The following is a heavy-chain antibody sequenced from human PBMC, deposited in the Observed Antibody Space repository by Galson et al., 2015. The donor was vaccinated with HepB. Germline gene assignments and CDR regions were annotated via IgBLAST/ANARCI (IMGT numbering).Heavy chain of an antibody. V-gene: IGHV3-74*01. CDR1: GFTFSSYW. CDR3: ARGSGWSGSNNWFDP. CDR2: INSDGSST. Sequence: SLRLSCAASGFTFSSYWMHWVRQAPGKGLVWVSRINSDGSSTSYADSVKGRFTISRDNAKNTLYLQMNSLRAEDTAVYYCARGSGWSGSNNWFDPWGQGTLVTVSS. D-gene: IGHD1-26*01. J-gene: IGHJ5*02.